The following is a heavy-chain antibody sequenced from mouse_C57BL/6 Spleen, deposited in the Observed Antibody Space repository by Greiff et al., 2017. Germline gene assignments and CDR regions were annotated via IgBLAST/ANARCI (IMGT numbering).Heavy chain of an antibody. CDR3: ARELEDAMDY. D-gene: IGHD3-3*01. J-gene: IGHJ4*01. CDR2: ISDGGSYT. V-gene: IGHV5-4*01. CDR1: GFTFSSYA. Sequence: EVNVVESGGGLVKPGGSLKLSCAASGFTFSSYAMSWVRQTPETRLEWVATISDGGSYTYYPDNVKGRFTISRDNAKNNLYLQMSHLKSEDTAMYYCARELEDAMDYWGQGTSVTVSS.